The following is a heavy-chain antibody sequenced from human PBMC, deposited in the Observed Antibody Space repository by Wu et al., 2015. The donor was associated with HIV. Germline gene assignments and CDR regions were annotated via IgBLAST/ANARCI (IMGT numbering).Heavy chain of an antibody. CDR3: ALGYGSGSYYNWFDP. V-gene: IGHV1-2*02. D-gene: IGHD3-10*01. J-gene: IGHJ5*02. CDR1: GYTFTGYY. CDR2: INPNSGGT. Sequence: QVQLVQSGAEVKKPGASVKVSCKASGYTFTGYYMHWVRQAPGQGLEWMGWINPNSGGTNYAQKFQGRVTMTRDTSISTAYMELSRLRSDDTAVYYCALGYGSGSYYNWFDPWGQGTLITVSS.